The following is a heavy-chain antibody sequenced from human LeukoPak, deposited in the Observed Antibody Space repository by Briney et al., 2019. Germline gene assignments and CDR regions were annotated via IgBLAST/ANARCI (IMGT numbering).Heavy chain of an antibody. J-gene: IGHJ4*02. Sequence: SQTLSLTCTVSGGSISSGSYYWSWIRQPAGKGLEWIGRIYTSGSTNYNPSLKSRVTISVDTSKNQFSLKLSSVTAADTAVYYCARDLGYCTNGVCHKGGHYFDYWGQGTLVTVSS. D-gene: IGHD2-8*01. V-gene: IGHV4-61*02. CDR2: IYTSGST. CDR1: GGSISSGSYY. CDR3: ARDLGYCTNGVCHKGGHYFDY.